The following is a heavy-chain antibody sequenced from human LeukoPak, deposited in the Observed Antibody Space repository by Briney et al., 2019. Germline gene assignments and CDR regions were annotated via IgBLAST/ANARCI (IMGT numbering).Heavy chain of an antibody. D-gene: IGHD5/OR15-5a*01. CDR1: GFIFSNYG. CDR3: ARDPSLRVTLDP. J-gene: IGHJ5*02. Sequence: GGSLRLSCAASGFIFSNYGMHWVRQAPGKGLEWVAVVWYDGSNKYYADSVKGRFTISRDNSKNMLYLQMNSLRAEDTAVYYCARDPSLRVTLDPWGQGTLVTVSS. CDR2: VWYDGSNK. V-gene: IGHV3-33*01.